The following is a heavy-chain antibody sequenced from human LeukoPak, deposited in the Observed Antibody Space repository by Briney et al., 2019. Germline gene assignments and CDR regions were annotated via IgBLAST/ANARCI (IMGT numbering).Heavy chain of an antibody. CDR2: ISSGGTP. CDR3: ARGGAGYAFDS. CDR1: GFTVSTNY. Sequence: PGGSLRLSCAASGFTVSTNYMSWVRQAPGKGLEWVSVISSGGTPYYADSVKGRFIISRDSSENTLYLQMHSLRAEDTAVYYCARGGAGYAFDSWGQGTLVTVSP. V-gene: IGHV3-66*02. J-gene: IGHJ4*02. D-gene: IGHD5-12*01.